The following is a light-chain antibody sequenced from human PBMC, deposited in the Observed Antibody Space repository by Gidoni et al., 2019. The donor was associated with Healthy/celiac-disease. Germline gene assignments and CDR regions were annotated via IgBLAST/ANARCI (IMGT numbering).Light chain of an antibody. CDR2: GAS. Sequence: EIVMTQSPATLSVSPGERATLSCRASQSVSSNLAWYQQKPGQAPRLLIYGASTRATGIPSRFSGSGSGTEFTLTISNLQSEDFAVYYCQQYKNWPLTFGQGTKVEIK. CDR1: QSVSSN. CDR3: QQYKNWPLT. V-gene: IGKV3-15*01. J-gene: IGKJ1*01.